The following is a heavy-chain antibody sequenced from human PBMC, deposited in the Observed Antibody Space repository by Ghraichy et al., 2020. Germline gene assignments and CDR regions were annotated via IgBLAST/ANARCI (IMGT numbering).Heavy chain of an antibody. Sequence: SQTLSLTCSVSSGSVTGYYWSWLRQPPGQGLEWIAYIYSSGTTYYNPSLQSRVTISIDTSKNQISLKVTSLTAADTAVYYCARGGRYYDRSGYFDDWGQGTLVTVTS. D-gene: IGHD3-22*01. CDR3: ARGGRYYDRSGYFDD. J-gene: IGHJ4*02. CDR1: SGSVTGYY. CDR2: IYSSGTT. V-gene: IGHV4-59*02.